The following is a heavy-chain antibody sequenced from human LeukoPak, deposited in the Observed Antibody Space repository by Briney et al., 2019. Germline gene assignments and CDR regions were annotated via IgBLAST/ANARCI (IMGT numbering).Heavy chain of an antibody. Sequence: GGSLRLSCAASGFSFSSYSMNWVRQAPGKGPEWVSSISSSSSYIYYADSVKGRFIISRDNAKNSLYLQMNSLRAEDTAVYYCARDSCSSTSCYETHWGQGTLVSVSS. D-gene: IGHD2-2*01. CDR2: ISSSSSYI. CDR3: ARDSCSSTSCYETH. CDR1: GFSFSSYS. J-gene: IGHJ4*02. V-gene: IGHV3-21*01.